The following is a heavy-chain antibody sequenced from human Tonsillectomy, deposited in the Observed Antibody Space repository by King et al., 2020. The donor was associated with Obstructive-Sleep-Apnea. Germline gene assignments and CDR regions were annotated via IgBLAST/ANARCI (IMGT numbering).Heavy chain of an antibody. V-gene: IGHV1-46*01. CDR1: GYTFIDYY. D-gene: IGHD3-3*01. CDR3: ARDLLNYDFWSGGHGGWFDP. CDR2: INPSGGST. Sequence: QLVQSGAEVKKPGASVKVSCKASGYTFIDYYVHWVRQAPGQGLEWMGIINPSGGSTSYAQMFQGRVTMTRDTSTSTVYMELSSLRSEDTAVYYCARDLLNYDFWSGGHGGWFDPWGQGTLVTVSS. J-gene: IGHJ5*02.